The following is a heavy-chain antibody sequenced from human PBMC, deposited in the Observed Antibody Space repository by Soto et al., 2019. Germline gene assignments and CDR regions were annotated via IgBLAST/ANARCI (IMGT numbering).Heavy chain of an antibody. CDR1: GGSFSGYY. Sequence: PSETLSLTCAVYGGSFSGYYWSWIRQPPGKGLEWIGEINHSGSTNYNPSLKSRVTISVDTSKNQFSLKLTSVTAADTAVYYCARDLLAEAATPRNLFYSRGQRTLVT. CDR3: ARDLLAEAATPRNLFYS. V-gene: IGHV4-34*01. D-gene: IGHD2-15*01. J-gene: IGHJ5*01. CDR2: INHSGST.